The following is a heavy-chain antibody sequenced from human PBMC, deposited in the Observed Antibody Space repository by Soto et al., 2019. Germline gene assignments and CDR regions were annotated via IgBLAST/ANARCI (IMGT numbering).Heavy chain of an antibody. CDR1: GYTFTSYY. J-gene: IGHJ4*02. D-gene: IGHD6-25*01. V-gene: IGHV1-46*03. Sequence: QVQLVQSGAEVKKPGASVKVSCKASGYTFTSYYMHWVRQAPGQGLEWMGIINPSGGSTSYAQKCQGRVTMTRDTSTSTVDMELSSRRSEDTAVYYCAREMTIGGSSGGCFDYWGQGTLVTVSS. CDR3: AREMTIGGSSGGCFDY. CDR2: INPSGGST.